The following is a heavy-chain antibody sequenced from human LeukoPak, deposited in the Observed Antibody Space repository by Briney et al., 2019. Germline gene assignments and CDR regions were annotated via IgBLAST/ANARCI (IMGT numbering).Heavy chain of an antibody. V-gene: IGHV4-34*01. D-gene: IGHD5-24*01. Sequence: SETLSLTCAVYGGSFSGYYWSWIRQPPGRGLELIGEINHSGSTNYNPSLKSRVTISVDTSKNQFSLKLSSVTAADTAVYYCARGLGGLATIIRYWGQGTLVTVSS. CDR2: INHSGST. CDR1: GGSFSGYY. CDR3: ARGLGGLATIIRY. J-gene: IGHJ4*02.